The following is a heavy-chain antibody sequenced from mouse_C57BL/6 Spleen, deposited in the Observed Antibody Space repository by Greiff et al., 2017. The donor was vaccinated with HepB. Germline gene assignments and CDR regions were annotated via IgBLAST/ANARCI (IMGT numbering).Heavy chain of an antibody. Sequence: EVQLQQSGPELVKPGASVKISCKASGYTFTDYYMNWVKQSHGKSLEWIGDINPNNGGTSYNQKFKGKATLTVDKSSSTAYMELRSLTSEDSAVYDCARPLLLRVDGFAYWGQGTLVTVSA. CDR3: ARPLLLRVDGFAY. CDR2: INPNNGGT. J-gene: IGHJ3*01. D-gene: IGHD1-1*01. V-gene: IGHV1-26*01. CDR1: GYTFTDYY.